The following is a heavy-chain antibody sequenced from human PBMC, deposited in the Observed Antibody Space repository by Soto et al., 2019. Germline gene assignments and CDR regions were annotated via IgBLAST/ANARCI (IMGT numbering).Heavy chain of an antibody. D-gene: IGHD3-3*01. CDR1: GASISSSSYY. CDR3: ARLYDFWSGYSIYYYYGMDV. CDR2: IYYSGST. J-gene: IGHJ6*02. V-gene: IGHV4-39*01. Sequence: PSETLSLTCTVSGASISSSSYYLGWIRQPPGKGLEWIGSIYYSGSTYYNPSLKSRVTISVDTSKNQFSLKLSSVTAADTAVYYCARLYDFWSGYSIYYYYGMDVWGQGTTVTVSS.